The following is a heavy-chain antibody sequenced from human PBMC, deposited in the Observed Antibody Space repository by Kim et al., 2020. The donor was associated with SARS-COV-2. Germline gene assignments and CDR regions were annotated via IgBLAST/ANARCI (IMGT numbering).Heavy chain of an antibody. D-gene: IGHD3-3*01. Sequence: GGSLRLSCAASGFTFSNFSINLVRQAPGKGLEWISYISSSSKTIYYADSVRGRFTISRDNAKNSLYLQMNSLRDEDTAVYYCARVLWTGYSADYWGQGTLVTVSS. J-gene: IGHJ4*02. V-gene: IGHV3-48*02. CDR3: ARVLWTGYSADY. CDR1: GFTFSNFS. CDR2: ISSSSKTI.